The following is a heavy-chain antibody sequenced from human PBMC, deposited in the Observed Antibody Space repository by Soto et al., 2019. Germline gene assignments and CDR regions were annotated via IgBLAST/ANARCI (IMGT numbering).Heavy chain of an antibody. CDR2: IYYSGST. CDR3: ARLPGSYGPYYFDH. J-gene: IGHJ4*02. V-gene: IGHV4-39*01. CDR1: GGSISSSSYY. D-gene: IGHD1-26*01. Sequence: PSETLSLTCPVSGGSISSSSYYWGWIRQPPGKGLEWIGSIYYSGSTYYNPSLKSRVTISVDTSKNKFSLKLSSVTAADTAVYYCARLPGSYGPYYFDHWGQGTLVTVS.